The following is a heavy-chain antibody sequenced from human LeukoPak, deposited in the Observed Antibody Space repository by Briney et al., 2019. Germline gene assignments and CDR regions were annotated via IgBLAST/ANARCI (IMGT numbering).Heavy chain of an antibody. D-gene: IGHD3-22*01. CDR1: GYTFTSYG. CDR3: AGSTSSGYYGSFDY. J-gene: IGHJ4*02. CDR2: ISAYNGNT. Sequence: GASVKVSCKASGYTFTSYGISWVRQAPGQGLEWMGWISAYNGNTNYAQKLQGRVTMTTDTSTSTAYMELRSLRSDDTAVYYCAGSTSSGYYGSFDYWGQGTLVTVSS. V-gene: IGHV1-18*01.